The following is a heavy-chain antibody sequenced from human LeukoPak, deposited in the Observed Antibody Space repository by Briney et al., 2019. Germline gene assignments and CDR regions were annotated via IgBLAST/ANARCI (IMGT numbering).Heavy chain of an antibody. CDR1: GFTFSSYS. Sequence: GGSLRLSCEASGFTFSSYSMTWVRPAPGTGLEWVSSFSSVGASIYYADSLKGRFTISRDNAKNSLYLQMNSLRAEDTAVYYCARDYYDSSGYYEYWGQGTLVTVSS. D-gene: IGHD3-22*01. CDR3: ARDYYDSSGYYEY. V-gene: IGHV3-21*01. CDR2: FSSVGASI. J-gene: IGHJ4*02.